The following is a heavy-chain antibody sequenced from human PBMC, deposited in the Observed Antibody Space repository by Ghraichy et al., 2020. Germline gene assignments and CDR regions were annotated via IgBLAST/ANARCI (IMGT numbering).Heavy chain of an antibody. CDR2: VYYDGST. D-gene: IGHD1-7*01. V-gene: IGHV4-30-2*01. CDR3: ASALNYVGFDY. CDR1: GGAISSSAYS. J-gene: IGHJ4*02. Sequence: SETPSLTCAVSGGAISSSAYSWTWVRQPPEKGLEWIAYVYYDGSTYYNPSLKSRVTISLDNSKNQFSLELTSVTAADTAVDYCASALNYVGFDYWGQGTLVTVSS.